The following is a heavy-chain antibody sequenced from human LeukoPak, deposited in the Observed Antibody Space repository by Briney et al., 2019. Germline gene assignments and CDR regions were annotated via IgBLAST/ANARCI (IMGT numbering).Heavy chain of an antibody. J-gene: IGHJ4*02. CDR1: GYTFTGYY. V-gene: IGHV1-2*02. Sequence: ASVKVSCKASGYTFTGYYMHWVRQAPGQGLEWMGWINPNSGGTNYAQKFRGRVTMTRDTSTSTVYMELSSLRSEDTAVYYCARDSDYYDSSGYYPGDCWGQGTLVTVSS. CDR3: ARDSDYYDSSGYYPGDC. D-gene: IGHD3-22*01. CDR2: INPNSGGT.